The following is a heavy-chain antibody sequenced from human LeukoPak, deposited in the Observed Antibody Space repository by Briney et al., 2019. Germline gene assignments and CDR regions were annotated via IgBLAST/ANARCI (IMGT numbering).Heavy chain of an antibody. D-gene: IGHD6-19*01. V-gene: IGHV3-49*04. CDR2: IRSKAYGGTT. J-gene: IGHJ4*02. CDR3: TRDVAGYFDY. Sequence: PGGSLRLSCTASGSTFGDYAMSWVRQAPGKGLEWVGFIRSKAYGGTTEYAASVKGRFTISRDDSKSIAYLQMNSLKTEDTAVYYCTRDVAGYFDYWGQGTLVTVSS. CDR1: GSTFGDYA.